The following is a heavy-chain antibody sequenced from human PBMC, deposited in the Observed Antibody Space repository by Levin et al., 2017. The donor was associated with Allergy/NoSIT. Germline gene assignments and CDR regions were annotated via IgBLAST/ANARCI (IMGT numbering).Heavy chain of an antibody. Sequence: ASVKVSCAASGFTFSSYWMSWVRQAPGKGLEWVANIKQDGSEKYYVDSVKGRFTISRDNAKNSLYLQMNSLRAEDTAVYYCARRYSDSRYGSGRYSRWGQGTLVTVSS. CDR2: IKQDGSEK. CDR3: ARRYSDSRYGSGRYSR. D-gene: IGHD3-10*01. J-gene: IGHJ4*02. V-gene: IGHV3-7*04. CDR1: GFTFSSYW.